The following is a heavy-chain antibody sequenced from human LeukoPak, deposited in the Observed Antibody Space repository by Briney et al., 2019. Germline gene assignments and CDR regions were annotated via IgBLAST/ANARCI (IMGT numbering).Heavy chain of an antibody. CDR1: GGSISSGGYS. J-gene: IGHJ5*02. CDR2: IYHSGST. V-gene: IGHV4-30-2*01. Sequence: SETLSLTCAVSGGSISSGGYSWSWIRQPPGKGLEWIGYIYHSGSTYYNPSLKSRVTISVDRSKNQFSLKLSSVTAADTAVYYCARGVGYCDILTGRWDNWFDPWGQGTLVTVSS. CDR3: ARGVGYCDILTGRWDNWFDP. D-gene: IGHD3-9*01.